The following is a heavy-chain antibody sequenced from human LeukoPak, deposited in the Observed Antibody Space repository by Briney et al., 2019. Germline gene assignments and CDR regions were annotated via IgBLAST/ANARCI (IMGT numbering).Heavy chain of an antibody. V-gene: IGHV4-61*02. CDR3: ARDHPDYGDYCFDY. CDR1: GGSISSGSYY. CDR2: IYTSGST. D-gene: IGHD4-17*01. J-gene: IGHJ4*02. Sequence: PSETLSLTCTVSGGSISSGSYYWSWIRQPAGKGLEWIGRIYTSGSTNYNPSLKSRVTISVDTSKNPFSLKLSSVTAADTAVYYCARDHPDYGDYCFDYWGQGTLVTVSS.